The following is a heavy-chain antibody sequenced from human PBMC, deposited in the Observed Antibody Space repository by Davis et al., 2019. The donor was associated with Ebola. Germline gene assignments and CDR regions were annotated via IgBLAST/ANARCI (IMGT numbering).Heavy chain of an antibody. CDR3: ARDLASYYYYGMDV. J-gene: IGHJ6*04. Sequence: MPSETLSLTCAVSGGSISTGDYYWSWIRQPPGKGLEWITFIYYSGSTYYNPSLKSRVTISVDTSKNQFSLKLSSVTAADTAVYYCARDLASYYYYGMDVWGKGTTVTVSS. CDR2: IYYSGST. CDR1: GGSISTGDYY. V-gene: IGHV4-30-4*01.